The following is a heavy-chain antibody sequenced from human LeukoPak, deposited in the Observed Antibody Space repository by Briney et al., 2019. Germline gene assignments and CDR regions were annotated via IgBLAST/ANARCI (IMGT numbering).Heavy chain of an antibody. V-gene: IGHV1-18*01. Sequence: ASVKVSCKASGYTFTSYGISWVRQAPGQGLEWMGWISAYNGNTNYAQKLQGRVTMTTDTSTSTAYMELRSLRSDDTAVYYCARDMEEQWLVRTARDATFDPWGQGTLVTVSS. J-gene: IGHJ5*02. CDR1: GYTFTSYG. D-gene: IGHD6-19*01. CDR2: ISAYNGNT. CDR3: ARDMEEQWLVRTARDATFDP.